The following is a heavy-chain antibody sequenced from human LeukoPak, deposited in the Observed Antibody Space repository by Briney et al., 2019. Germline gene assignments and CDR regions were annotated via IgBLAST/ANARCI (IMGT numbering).Heavy chain of an antibody. J-gene: IGHJ3*01. Sequence: ASVKVSCKASGYTFTGYYMHWVRQAPGQGLEWMGRINPNSGGTNYAQKFQGRVTMTRDTSISTAYMELRSLRSDDTAVYYCARAALPFLEWLLSDRGAFDLWGQGTMITVSS. D-gene: IGHD3-3*01. CDR3: ARAALPFLEWLLSDRGAFDL. CDR1: GYTFTGYY. CDR2: INPNSGGT. V-gene: IGHV1-2*06.